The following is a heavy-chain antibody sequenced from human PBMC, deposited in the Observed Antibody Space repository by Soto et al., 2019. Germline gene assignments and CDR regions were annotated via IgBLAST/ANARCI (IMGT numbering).Heavy chain of an antibody. CDR1: GFTFSSYW. V-gene: IGHV3-7*03. Sequence: GGSLRLSCAASGFTFSSYWMSWVRQAPGKGLEWVANIKQDGSEKYYVDSVKGRFTITRDNAKNSLYLQMNSLIAEDTDVYDCSRELRGLATYQHSAWGNWCSDLWGRGTLVTVSS. J-gene: IGHJ2*01. CDR3: SRELRGLATYQHSAWGNWCSDL. D-gene: IGHD2-2*01. CDR2: IKQDGSEK.